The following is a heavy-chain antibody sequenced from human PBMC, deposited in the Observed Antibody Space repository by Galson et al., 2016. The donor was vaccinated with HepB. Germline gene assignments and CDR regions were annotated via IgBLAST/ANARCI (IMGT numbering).Heavy chain of an antibody. J-gene: IGHJ4*02. CDR1: GIIFSTYG. D-gene: IGHD3-10*01. Sequence: SLRLSCAASGIIFSTYGMHWVRQAPGKGLEGVSVIYSVGSTHYEDSVNGRFTISRDNSRNTLYLQMNRLSAEDPAVNYCARQPSSGYWGQGTLVTVSS. V-gene: IGHV3-53*01. CDR3: ARQPSSGY. CDR2: IYSVGST.